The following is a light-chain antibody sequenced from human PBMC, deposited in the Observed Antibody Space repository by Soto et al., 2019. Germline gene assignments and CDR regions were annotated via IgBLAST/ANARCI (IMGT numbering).Light chain of an antibody. J-gene: IGKJ2*01. CDR2: RGS. V-gene: IGKV1-39*01. CDR3: QQSYSNSYT. Sequence: DIQLTQSPSSLSASVGDRVTISCRASQSMSDSLNWYQQKSGKAPKLLIYRGSTLETGVPSRFSGSGSGTDFTLTISSLQPEDFGTYFCQQSYSNSYTFGQGTTLEIK. CDR1: QSMSDS.